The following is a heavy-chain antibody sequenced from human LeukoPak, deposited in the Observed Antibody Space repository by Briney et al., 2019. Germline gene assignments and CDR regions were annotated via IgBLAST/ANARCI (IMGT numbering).Heavy chain of an antibody. CDR1: GVTFSSYG. V-gene: IGHV3-30*18. D-gene: IGHD3-3*01. CDR3: AKDEQRITSALDI. Sequence: GGSLRLSCAASGVTFSSYGMHWVRQAPGKGLEWVAVISYDGSNKYYADSVKGRFTISRDNSRNTLYLQMNSLRAEDTAVYYCAKDEQRITSALDIWGQGTMVTVSS. CDR2: ISYDGSNK. J-gene: IGHJ3*02.